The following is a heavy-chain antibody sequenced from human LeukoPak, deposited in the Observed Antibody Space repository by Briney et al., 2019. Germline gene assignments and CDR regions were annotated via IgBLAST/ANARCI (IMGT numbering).Heavy chain of an antibody. CDR1: GYTFTGYY. CDR3: ARDLESYDFWSGRYYYYMDV. CDR2: INPKSGGT. V-gene: IGHV1-2*02. Sequence: ASVKVSCKASGYTFTGYYMHWVRQAPGQGLEWMGWINPKSGGTNYAQKVQGRVTMTRDTSISTAYMELSRLRSDDTAVYYCARDLESYDFWSGRYYYYMDVWGKGTTVTVSS. D-gene: IGHD3-3*01. J-gene: IGHJ6*03.